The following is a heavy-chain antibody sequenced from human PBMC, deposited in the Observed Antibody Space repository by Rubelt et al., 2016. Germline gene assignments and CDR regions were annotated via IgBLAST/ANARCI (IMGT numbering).Heavy chain of an antibody. V-gene: IGHV1-8*01. CDR1: GYSFSTSD. CDR3: ARGVI. D-gene: IGHD3-10*01. Sequence: QVQLVQSGAEVKKPGASVKVSCKASGYSFSTSDINWVRQGTGQGLEWMGWMNPNTGYTGYAQKFQGRVTMTSNISISTAYLYRSSLRSEDTAVYYCARGVIWGQGTLVAVSS. J-gene: IGHJ4*02. CDR2: MNPNTGYT.